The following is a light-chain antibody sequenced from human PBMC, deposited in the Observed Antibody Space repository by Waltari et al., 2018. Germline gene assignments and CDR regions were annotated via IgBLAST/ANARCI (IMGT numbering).Light chain of an antibody. V-gene: IGKV2-28*01. Sequence: DIVMTQSPLSLPVTPGEPASISCRSSQSRLHCNGYNYLDWYLQKPGQSPQLLIYLGSNRASGVPDRFRGSGSGTDFTLKISRVEAEDVGVYYCMQALQTPYTLGQGTKLEIK. CDR2: LGS. J-gene: IGKJ2*01. CDR1: QSRLHCNGYNY. CDR3: MQALQTPYT.